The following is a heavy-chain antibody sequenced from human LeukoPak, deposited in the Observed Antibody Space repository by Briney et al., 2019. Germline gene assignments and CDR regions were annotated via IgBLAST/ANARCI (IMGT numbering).Heavy chain of an antibody. Sequence: PGGSLGLSCEALGFPFSSFAMHWVPQAPGRGLEWVAVISYNGSNKYYADSVKGRFTISRDNSKNTLYLQMNSLRAEDTAVYYCARDLRFAYYYYGMDVWGQGTTVTVSS. CDR3: ARDLRFAYYYYGMDV. CDR2: ISYNGSNK. CDR1: GFPFSSFA. J-gene: IGHJ6*02. D-gene: IGHD3-10*01. V-gene: IGHV3-30-3*01.